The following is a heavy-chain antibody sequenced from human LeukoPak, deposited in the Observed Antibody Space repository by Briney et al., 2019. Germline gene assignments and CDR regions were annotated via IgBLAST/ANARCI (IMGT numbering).Heavy chain of an antibody. CDR2: IYYSGST. CDR3: AKDPTIYSSSGDSFDP. V-gene: IGHV4-59*01. D-gene: IGHD6-13*01. J-gene: IGHJ5*02. Sequence: SETLSLTCTVSGGSISSYYWSWIRQPPGKGLEWIGYIYYSGSTNYNPSLKSRVTISVDTSKNQFSLKLSSVTAADTAVYYCAKDPTIYSSSGDSFDPWGQGTLVTVSS. CDR1: GGSISSYY.